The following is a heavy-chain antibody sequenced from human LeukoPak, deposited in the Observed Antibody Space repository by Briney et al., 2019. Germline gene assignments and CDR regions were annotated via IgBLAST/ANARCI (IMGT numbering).Heavy chain of an antibody. CDR2: IYYSGST. Sequence: KPSETLSLTCTVSGGSISSSSYYWGWIRQPPGKGLEWIGSIYYSGSTYYNPSLKSRVTISVDTSKNQFSLKLSSVTAADTAVYYCARAGGGGNIDYWGQGTLVTVSS. J-gene: IGHJ4*02. CDR1: GGSISSSSYY. CDR3: ARAGGGGNIDY. V-gene: IGHV4-39*01. D-gene: IGHD4-23*01.